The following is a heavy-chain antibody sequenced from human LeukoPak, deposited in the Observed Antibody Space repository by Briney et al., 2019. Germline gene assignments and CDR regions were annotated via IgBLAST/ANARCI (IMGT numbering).Heavy chain of an antibody. Sequence: ETLSLTCTVSGGPISNYYWTWIRQPPEKGLEWIGYVHSSGINHYSPAVRSRVTMSLDTSKNQFSLNLSSVTAADTAFYYCVRREGYSSSPLGSWGQGTLVTVSS. J-gene: IGHJ5*02. CDR3: VRREGYSSSPLGS. CDR1: GGPISNYY. CDR2: VHSSGIN. D-gene: IGHD2-15*01. V-gene: IGHV4-59*01.